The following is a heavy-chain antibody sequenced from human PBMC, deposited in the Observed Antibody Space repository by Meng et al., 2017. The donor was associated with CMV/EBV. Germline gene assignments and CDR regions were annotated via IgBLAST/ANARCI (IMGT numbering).Heavy chain of an antibody. V-gene: IGHV4-59*01. Sequence: SETLSLTCTVSGGSISSYYWSWIRQPPGKGLEWFGYIYYSGSTNYNPSLKSRVTISVDTSKNQFSLKLSSVTAADTAVYYCARDVGGDYRNDYYYYYGMDVWGQGTTVTVSS. CDR1: GGSISSYY. J-gene: IGHJ6*02. CDR2: IYYSGST. D-gene: IGHD4-17*01. CDR3: ARDVGGDYRNDYYYYYGMDV.